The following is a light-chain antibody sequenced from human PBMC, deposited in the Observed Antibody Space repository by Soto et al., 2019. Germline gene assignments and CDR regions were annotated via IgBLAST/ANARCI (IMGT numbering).Light chain of an antibody. CDR3: TSYTAANPLV. J-gene: IGLJ1*01. CDR1: SDDIGAFKF. V-gene: IGLV2-14*01. Sequence: QSALTQPASVSGSPGQSISISCTGTSDDIGAFKFVSWYQQHPVKAPKLLIYEVSRRPSGVSDRFSGSRSGNTASLTISGVQAEDDTDYYCTSYTAANPLVFGTGTQLTVL. CDR2: EVS.